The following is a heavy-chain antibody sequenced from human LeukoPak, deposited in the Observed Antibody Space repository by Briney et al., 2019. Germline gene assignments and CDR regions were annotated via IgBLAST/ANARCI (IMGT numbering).Heavy chain of an antibody. CDR1: GFTFSNAW. J-gene: IGHJ4*02. CDR3: STDGPGYYYDTTNSPPL. Sequence: GGSLRLSCAASGFTFSNAWMSWVRQAPGKGLEWVGRIKSKTDGGTTDYAAPVKGRFTISRDDSKNTLYLQMNSLKTEDTAVYYCSTDGPGYYYDTTNSPPLWGQGALVTVSS. CDR2: IKSKTDGGTT. D-gene: IGHD3-22*01. V-gene: IGHV3-15*01.